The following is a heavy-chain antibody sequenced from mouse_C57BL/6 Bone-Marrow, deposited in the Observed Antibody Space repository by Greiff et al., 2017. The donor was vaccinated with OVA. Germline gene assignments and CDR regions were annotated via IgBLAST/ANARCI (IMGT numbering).Heavy chain of an antibody. V-gene: IGHV2-2*01. Sequence: VKLQESGPGLVQPSQSLSITCTVSGFSLTSYGVHWVRQSPGKGLEWLGVIWSGGSTDYNAAFISRLSISKDNSKSQVFFKMNSLQADDTAIYYCARKDPLAYWGQGTLVTVSS. CDR3: ARKDPLAY. CDR2: IWSGGST. J-gene: IGHJ3*01. CDR1: GFSLTSYG.